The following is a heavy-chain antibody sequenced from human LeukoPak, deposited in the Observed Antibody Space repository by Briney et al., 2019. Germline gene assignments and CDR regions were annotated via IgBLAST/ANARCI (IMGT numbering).Heavy chain of an antibody. V-gene: IGHV4-31*03. CDR3: ARDLLDTSMVHYWYFDL. CDR2: IYYNRRT. CDR1: GSSISSGEYY. D-gene: IGHD5-18*01. Sequence: SETLSLTCTVSGSSISSGEYYWSWIRQHPGKGLEWIGYIYYNRRTYHNPSLKSRVTISVDTSKNQFSLKLSSVTAADTAVYYCARDLLDTSMVHYWYFDLWGRGTLVTVSS. J-gene: IGHJ2*01.